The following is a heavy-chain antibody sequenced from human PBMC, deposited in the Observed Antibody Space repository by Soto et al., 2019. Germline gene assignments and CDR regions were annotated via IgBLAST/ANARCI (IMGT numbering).Heavy chain of an antibody. J-gene: IGHJ6*02. Sequence: SVKVSCKASGGTFSSYAISWVRQAPGQGLEWMGGIIPIFGTANYAQKFQGRVTITADKSTSTAYMELSSLRSEDTAVYYCARTIQVLRFLETGYYYGMDVWGQGTTVTVSS. CDR2: IIPIFGTA. D-gene: IGHD3-3*01. CDR3: ARTIQVLRFLETGYYYGMDV. CDR1: GGTFSSYA. V-gene: IGHV1-69*06.